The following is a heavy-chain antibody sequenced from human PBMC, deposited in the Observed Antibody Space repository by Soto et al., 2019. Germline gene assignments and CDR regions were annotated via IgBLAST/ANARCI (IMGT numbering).Heavy chain of an antibody. CDR2: IIPIFGTA. Sequence: SVKVSCKASGGTFSSYAISWVRQAPGQGLEWMGGIIPIFGTANYAQKFQGRVTITADESTSTAYMELSSLRSEDTAVYYCARREITMVRGVKLNYYYYYGMDVWGQGTTVTVSS. CDR1: GGTFSSYA. D-gene: IGHD3-10*01. V-gene: IGHV1-69*13. CDR3: ARREITMVRGVKLNYYYYYGMDV. J-gene: IGHJ6*02.